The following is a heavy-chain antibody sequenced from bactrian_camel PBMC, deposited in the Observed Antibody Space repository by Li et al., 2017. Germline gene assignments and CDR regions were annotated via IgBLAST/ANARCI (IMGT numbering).Heavy chain of an antibody. V-gene: IGHV3-2*01. Sequence: VQLVESGGGLVQPGGSLRLSCAASGFTFSAYYMTWVRQAPGKGLEWVCSIYTGGGATYYAESVKGRFTISRDNAKNTLYLQMNTLKSEDTALYWCATGMNVDYAIAPFGYWGQGTQVTVS. CDR2: IYTGGGAT. CDR1: GFTFSAYY. J-gene: IGHJ6*01. D-gene: IGHD4*01. CDR3: ATGMNVDYAIAPFGY.